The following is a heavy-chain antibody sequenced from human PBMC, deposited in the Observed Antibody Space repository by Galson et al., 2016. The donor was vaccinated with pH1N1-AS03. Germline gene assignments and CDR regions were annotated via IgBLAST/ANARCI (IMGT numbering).Heavy chain of an antibody. CDR3: ARDPTYATSGYYYPHFDS. Sequence: SCKASGFTFSNYEMNWVRQAPGKGLEWVSYISNSGTTVHYADSVKGRFTISRDNAKNSLYLQLSSLRAEDTAVYYCARDPTYATSGYYYPHFDSWGQGTLVTVSS. V-gene: IGHV3-48*03. CDR1: GFTFSNYE. CDR2: ISNSGTTV. J-gene: IGHJ5*01. D-gene: IGHD3-22*01.